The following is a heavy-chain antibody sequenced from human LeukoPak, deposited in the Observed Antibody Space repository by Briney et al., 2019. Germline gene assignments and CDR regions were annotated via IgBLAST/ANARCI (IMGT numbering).Heavy chain of an antibody. CDR2: INPEGGTT. V-gene: IGHV1-46*01. J-gene: IGHJ3*02. CDR1: GYTFTSYY. D-gene: IGHD3-10*01. Sequence: ASVKVSCKASGYTFTSYYMHWVRQAPGQGLEWMGIINPEGGTTSYTQKFQGRVSMTRDTSTSTFYMQLSSLRSEDTAVYYCARASLWFGELFSDAFDIWGKGTMVTVSS. CDR3: ARASLWFGELFSDAFDI.